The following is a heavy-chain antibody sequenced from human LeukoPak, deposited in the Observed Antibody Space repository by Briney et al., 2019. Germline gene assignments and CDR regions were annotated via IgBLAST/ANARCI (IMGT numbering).Heavy chain of an antibody. D-gene: IGHD1-26*01. J-gene: IGHJ4*02. CDR2: IIPIFGTA. V-gene: IGHV1-69*13. CDR3: ARDRSGSYPRMYYFDY. Sequence: SVKVSCKASGGTFSSYAISWVRQAPGQGLEWMGGIIPIFGTANYAQKFQGRVTITADVSTSTAYMELSSLRSEDTAVYYCARDRSGSYPRMYYFDYWGQGTLVTVSS. CDR1: GGTFSSYA.